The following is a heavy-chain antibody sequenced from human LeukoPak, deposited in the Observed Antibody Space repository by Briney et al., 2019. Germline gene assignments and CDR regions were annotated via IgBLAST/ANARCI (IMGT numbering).Heavy chain of an antibody. CDR1: GFTFRNYG. D-gene: IGHD2-21*02. Sequence: GGSLRLSCAASGFTFRNYGMSWVRQAPGKGLEWVSGISGNTATINYAAPVKGRFTISRDNSKNTLYLQMNSLRAEDTAVYYCAKRLGDRPAFDYWGQGTLVTVSS. CDR3: AKRLGDRPAFDY. V-gene: IGHV3-23*01. CDR2: ISGNTATI. J-gene: IGHJ4*02.